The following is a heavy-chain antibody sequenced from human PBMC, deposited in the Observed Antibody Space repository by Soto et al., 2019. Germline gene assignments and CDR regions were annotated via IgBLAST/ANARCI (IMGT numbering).Heavy chain of an antibody. J-gene: IGHJ4*02. V-gene: IGHV4-59*01. CDR1: GGSISSYY. CDR3: ARSRYSGYDHVDY. D-gene: IGHD5-12*01. CDR2: IYYSGST. Sequence: LETLSLTCSVSGGSISSYYLSWIRQPPGKGLEWIGYIYYSGSTNYNPSLKSRVTISVDTSKNQFSLKLSSVTAADTAVYYCARSRYSGYDHVDYWGQGTLVTVSS.